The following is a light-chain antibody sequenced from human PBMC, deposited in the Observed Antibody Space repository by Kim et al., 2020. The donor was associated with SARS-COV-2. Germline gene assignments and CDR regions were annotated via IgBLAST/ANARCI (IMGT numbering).Light chain of an antibody. CDR3: QQYSRSPT. V-gene: IGKV1-5*01. CDR2: DAS. CDR1: QSISSW. Sequence: PAALGDRVTITCRASQSISSWLAWYQHKPGKAPALLIYDASSLESGVPSRFSGSGSGTEFTLTISSLQPDDFATYYCQQYSRSPTFGQGTKVDIK. J-gene: IGKJ1*01.